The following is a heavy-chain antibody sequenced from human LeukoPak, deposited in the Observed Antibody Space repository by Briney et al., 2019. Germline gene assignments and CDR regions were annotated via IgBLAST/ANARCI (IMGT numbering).Heavy chain of an antibody. D-gene: IGHD3-3*01. CDR3: ARGGYDFWSGVRADY. Sequence: ASVKVSCKASGYTFTSYGISWVRQAPGQGLEWMGWISAYNGNTNYAQKLQGRVTMTTDTSTSTAYMELRSLRSDDTAVYYCARGGYDFWSGVRADYWGQGTLVTVSS. CDR1: GYTFTSYG. J-gene: IGHJ4*02. CDR2: ISAYNGNT. V-gene: IGHV1-18*01.